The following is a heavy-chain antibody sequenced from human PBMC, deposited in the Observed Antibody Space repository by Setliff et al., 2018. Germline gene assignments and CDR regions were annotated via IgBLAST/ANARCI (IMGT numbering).Heavy chain of an antibody. V-gene: IGHV4-28*03. J-gene: IGHJ6*03. Sequence: PSETLSLTCAVSGVSVNSLTWWSWVRQTPGKGLEWIGFIYHDGNPQFNPSVNFTPSLKSRVTISLDTSKNQFSLNLTSVTAADTAVYYCARATSGWYSAYYYYMDVWGKGTTVTVSS. CDR1: GVSVNSLTW. CDR2: IYHDGNPQFNPS. CDR3: ARATSGWYSAYYYYMDV. D-gene: IGHD6-19*01.